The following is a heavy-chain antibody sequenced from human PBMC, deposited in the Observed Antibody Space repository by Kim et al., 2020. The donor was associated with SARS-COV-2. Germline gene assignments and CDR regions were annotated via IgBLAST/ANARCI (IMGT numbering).Heavy chain of an antibody. CDR2: IKSNTDGGTT. CDR3: TTERVGYYYDSSAYY. V-gene: IGHV3-15*01. Sequence: GGSLRLSCTDPGFTFSNAWMTWVRQAPGKGLEWIGRIKSNTDGGTTDYAAPVKGRFTISRDDSKNTLVLQINSLKNEDTAVYYCTTERVGYYYDSSAYY. CDR1: GFTFSNAW. J-gene: IGHJ6*01. D-gene: IGHD3-22*01.